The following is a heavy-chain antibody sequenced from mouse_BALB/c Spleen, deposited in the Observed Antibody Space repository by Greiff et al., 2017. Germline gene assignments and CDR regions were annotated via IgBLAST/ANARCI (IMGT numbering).Heavy chain of an antibody. D-gene: IGHD2-3*01. CDR1: GYTFTSYW. V-gene: IGHV1S81*02. J-gene: IGHJ4*01. Sequence: QVQLQQPGAELVKPGASVKLSCKASGYTFTSYWMHWVKQRPGQGLEWIGEINPSNGRTNYNEKFKSKATLTVDKSSSTAYMQLSSLTSEDSAVYDCARRDGYLYYAMDYWGQGTSVTVSS. CDR2: INPSNGRT. CDR3: ARRDGYLYYAMDY.